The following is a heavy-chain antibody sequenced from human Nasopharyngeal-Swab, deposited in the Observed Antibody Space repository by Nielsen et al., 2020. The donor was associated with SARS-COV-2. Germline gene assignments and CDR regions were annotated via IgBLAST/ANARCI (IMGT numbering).Heavy chain of an antibody. Sequence: VRQAPGKGLEWVSSISSSSSYIYYADSVKGRFTISRDNAKNSLYLQMNSLRAEDTALYYCAKELGDYWGQGTLVTVSS. CDR3: AKELGDY. J-gene: IGHJ4*02. V-gene: IGHV3-21*04. CDR2: ISSSSSYI.